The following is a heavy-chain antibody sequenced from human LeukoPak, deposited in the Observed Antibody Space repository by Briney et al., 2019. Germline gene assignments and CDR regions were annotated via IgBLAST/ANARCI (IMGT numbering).Heavy chain of an antibody. J-gene: IGHJ4*02. CDR1: GYSFTSYW. CDR3: ARRAAAWELLDY. D-gene: IGHD1-26*01. CDR2: IDPSDSYT. Sequence: GEAPKIFRKGFGYSFTSYWNSWVRQIPGKGPEGMGRIDPSDSYTNYSPSFQSHVTISADKSISTAYLQWSSLKASDTAMYYCARRAAAWELLDYWGQGTLVTVSS. V-gene: IGHV5-10-1*01.